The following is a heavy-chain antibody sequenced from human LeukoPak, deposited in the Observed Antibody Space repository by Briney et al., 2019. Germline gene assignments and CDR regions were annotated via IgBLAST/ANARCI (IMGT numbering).Heavy chain of an antibody. V-gene: IGHV1-46*01. CDR3: ARTYYYGSGSYRYYYYYMDV. J-gene: IGHJ6*03. CDR2: INPSGGST. Sequence: ASVKVSCKASGYTFTSYYMHWVRQAPGQGLEWMGIINPSGGSTSYAQKFQGRVTMTRDMSTSTVYMELSSLRSEDTAVYYCARTYYYGSGSYRYYYYYMDVWGKGTTVTISS. D-gene: IGHD3-10*01. CDR1: GYTFTSYY.